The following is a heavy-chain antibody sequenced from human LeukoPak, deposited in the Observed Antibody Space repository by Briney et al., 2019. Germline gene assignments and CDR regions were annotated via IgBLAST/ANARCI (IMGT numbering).Heavy chain of an antibody. D-gene: IGHD6-6*01. Sequence: SETLSLTCTVSGGSISSYYWSLIRQPAGKGLEWIGRIYTSGCTNYNPSLKSRVTMSVDTSKNQFSLKLSSVTAADTAGYYCATEQLVSDYGMDVWGQGTTVTVSS. CDR1: GGSISSYY. V-gene: IGHV4-4*07. J-gene: IGHJ6*02. CDR2: IYTSGCT. CDR3: ATEQLVSDYGMDV.